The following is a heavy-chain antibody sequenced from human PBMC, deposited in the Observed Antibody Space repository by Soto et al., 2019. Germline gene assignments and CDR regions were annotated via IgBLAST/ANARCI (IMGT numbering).Heavy chain of an antibody. J-gene: IGHJ6*02. CDR2: TSSSSSYI. V-gene: IGHV3-21*01. Sequence: PGGSLRLSCAASGFTFSSYSMNWVRQAPGKGLEWVSSTSSSSSYIYYADSVKGRFTISRDNAKNSLYLQMNSLRAEDTAVYYCAREMWLRFYYYYYGMDLWGQGTTVTVSS. CDR3: AREMWLRFYYYYYGMDL. CDR1: GFTFSSYS. D-gene: IGHD5-12*01.